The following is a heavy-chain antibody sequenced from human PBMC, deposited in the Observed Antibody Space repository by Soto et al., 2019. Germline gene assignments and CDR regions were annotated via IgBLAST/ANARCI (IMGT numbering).Heavy chain of an antibody. J-gene: IGHJ6*02. CDR3: ARVPSLYCSSTSCFLWGQRPPQNYGMDV. Sequence: ASVKVSCKASGYTFTSYDINWVRQATGQGLEWMGWMNPNSGNTGYAQKFQGRVTMTRNTSISTAYMELSSLRSEDTAVYYCARVPSLYCSSTSCFLWGQRPPQNYGMDVWGQGTTVTVSS. V-gene: IGHV1-8*01. D-gene: IGHD2-2*01. CDR2: MNPNSGNT. CDR1: GYTFTSYD.